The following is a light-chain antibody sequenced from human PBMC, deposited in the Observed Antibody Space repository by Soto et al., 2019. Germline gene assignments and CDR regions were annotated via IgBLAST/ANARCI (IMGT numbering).Light chain of an antibody. CDR2: ATS. Sequence: DIQMTQSPSSLSASAGDRVTITCRASQSISTYLNWYQQKPGKAPKLLIYATSSLQSGVPSRFSGSGSGTDFTLTISSLQPEDFASYYCQQSHITPLTFGGGTKVDIK. V-gene: IGKV1-39*01. CDR1: QSISTY. J-gene: IGKJ4*01. CDR3: QQSHITPLT.